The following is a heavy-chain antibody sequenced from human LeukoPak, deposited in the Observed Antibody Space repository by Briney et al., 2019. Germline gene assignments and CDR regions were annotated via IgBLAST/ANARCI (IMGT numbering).Heavy chain of an antibody. Sequence: ASVKVSCKASGYTFTNYYMHWVRQAPGQALEWMGWINPNSGGTNYAQKFQGRVTMTRDTSVSTAYMELNRLTSDDTAVYFCARGDQYGTFYSWGQGTLVTVSS. CDR3: ARGDQYGTFYS. V-gene: IGHV1-2*02. D-gene: IGHD1-26*01. J-gene: IGHJ4*02. CDR2: INPNSGGT. CDR1: GYTFTNYY.